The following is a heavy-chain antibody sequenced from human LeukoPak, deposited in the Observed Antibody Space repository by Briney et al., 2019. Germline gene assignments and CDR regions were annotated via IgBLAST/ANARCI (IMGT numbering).Heavy chain of an antibody. D-gene: IGHD3-10*01. CDR1: GYTFTSYY. V-gene: IGHV1-69*13. Sequence: SVKVSCKASGYTFTSYYMHWVRQAPGQGLEWMGGIIPVFGTANYAQKFQGRVTITADESTRTAYMEVSSLRSEDTTVYYCARGDASASRGANWFDPWGQGTLVTVSS. CDR3: ARGDASASRGANWFDP. J-gene: IGHJ5*02. CDR2: IIPVFGTA.